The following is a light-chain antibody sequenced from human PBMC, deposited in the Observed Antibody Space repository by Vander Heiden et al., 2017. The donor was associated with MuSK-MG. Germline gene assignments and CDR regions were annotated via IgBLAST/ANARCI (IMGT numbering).Light chain of an antibody. V-gene: IGLV1-40*01. CDR2: GNS. CDR1: SSNIGAGYD. Sequence: QSVLTQPPSVSGPPGQRVTIPCPGSSSNIGAGYDVHWYQQLPGTAPKRLIYGNSNRPSGVPDRFSGSKSGTSASLAITGLQAEDEAEYYGQSYDSSLSGGVFGGGTKLTV. J-gene: IGLJ3*02. CDR3: QSYDSSLSGGV.